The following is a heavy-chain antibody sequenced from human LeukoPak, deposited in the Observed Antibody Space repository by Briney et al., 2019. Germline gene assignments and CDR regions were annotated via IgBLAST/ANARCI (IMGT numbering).Heavy chain of an antibody. CDR1: GYTFTNLA. J-gene: IGHJ5*02. CDR3: ARDPGVAPTNWFDP. D-gene: IGHD2-8*01. Sequence: ASVKVSCKASGYTFTNLAMNWVRQAPGQGLEWMGIINPSGGSSSYAQKFQGRVTMTRDTSTSTVYMELSSLRSEDTAVYYCARDPGVAPTNWFDPWGQGTLVTVSS. V-gene: IGHV1-46*01. CDR2: INPSGGSS.